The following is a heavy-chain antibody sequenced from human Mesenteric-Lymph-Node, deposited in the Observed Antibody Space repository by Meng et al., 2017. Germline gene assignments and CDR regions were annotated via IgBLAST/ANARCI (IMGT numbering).Heavy chain of an antibody. D-gene: IGHD3-22*01. CDR1: GFTFNIYA. Sequence: GESLKISCAASGFTFNIYAMSWVRQPPGKGLEWVSGITNGGGDTYYADSVKGRFTISRDNSKNTLYLQMNSLRAEDTAVYYCARGRHYYDSSGPGFDYWGQGTLVTVSS. CDR3: ARGRHYYDSSGPGFDY. CDR2: ITNGGGDT. V-gene: IGHV3-23*01. J-gene: IGHJ4*02.